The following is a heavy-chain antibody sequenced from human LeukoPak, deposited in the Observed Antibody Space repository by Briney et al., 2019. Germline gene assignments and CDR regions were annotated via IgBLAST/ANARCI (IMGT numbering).Heavy chain of an antibody. CDR2: IYYSGST. D-gene: IGHD4-17*01. Sequence: SETLSLTCTVSGGSISSSSYYWGWIRQPPGKGLEWIGSIYYSGSTYYNPSLKSRVTISVDTSKNQFSLKLSSVTAADTAVYYCARDLTTVTTSGFDYWGQGTLVTVSS. V-gene: IGHV4-39*07. CDR1: GGSISSSSYY. J-gene: IGHJ4*02. CDR3: ARDLTTVTTSGFDY.